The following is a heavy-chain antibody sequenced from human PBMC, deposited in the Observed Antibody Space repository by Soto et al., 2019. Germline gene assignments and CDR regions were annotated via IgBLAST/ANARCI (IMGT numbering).Heavy chain of an antibody. CDR3: ARVVGATPEDHDAFDI. Sequence: ASVKVSCKASGYTFTGYYMHWVRQAPGQGLEWMGWINPNSGGTNYAQKFQGWVTMTRDTSISTAYMELSRLRSDDTAVYYCARVVGATPEDHDAFDIWGQGTMVTVSS. V-gene: IGHV1-2*04. D-gene: IGHD1-26*01. CDR1: GYTFTGYY. J-gene: IGHJ3*02. CDR2: INPNSGGT.